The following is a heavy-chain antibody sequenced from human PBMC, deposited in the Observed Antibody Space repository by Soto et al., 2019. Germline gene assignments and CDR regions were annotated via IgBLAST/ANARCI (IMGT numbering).Heavy chain of an antibody. CDR1: GFTLSSFW. J-gene: IGHJ4*02. CDR2: IKEDGHEG. CDR3: ARVQSNGYFYY. D-gene: IGHD3-22*01. Sequence: EVQLVESGGGLVQPGGSLRLSCATSGFTLSSFWMSWVRQAPGKGLEWVATIKEDGHEGFYVDSVRGRFTISRDNAENSVYLQMNSLRVEDTAVYYCARVQSNGYFYYWGQGTLVTVSS. V-gene: IGHV3-7*03.